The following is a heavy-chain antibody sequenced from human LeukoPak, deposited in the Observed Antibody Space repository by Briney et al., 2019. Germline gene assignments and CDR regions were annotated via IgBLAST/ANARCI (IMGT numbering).Heavy chain of an antibody. CDR1: GGSIRSYY. Sequence: SETLSLTCYVSGGSIRSYYWSWIRQPPGKGLEWIGYIHYSGSTNYNPSLKSRVTISVDTSRTQFSLRLTSVTAADTAMYYCARVLTTQTTNWFDRWGQGTLVTVSS. D-gene: IGHD4-11*01. CDR2: IHYSGST. CDR3: ARVLTTQTTNWFDR. J-gene: IGHJ5*02. V-gene: IGHV4-59*01.